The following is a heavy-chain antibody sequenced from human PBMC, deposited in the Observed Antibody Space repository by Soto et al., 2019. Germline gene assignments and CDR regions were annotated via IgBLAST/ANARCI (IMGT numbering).Heavy chain of an antibody. CDR3: AKGRGGSGCLTPRVDF. Sequence: EVQLLESGGGLVQPGGSLRLSCAASGFTFNNYAMTWVRQAPGKGLEWVSAISGGGGTTSYADSVKGRFTVSRDGSKNTLYLQMSSQRAEDTALYYCAKGRGGSGCLTPRVDFWGQGTLVTVSS. CDR1: GFTFNNYA. J-gene: IGHJ4*02. V-gene: IGHV3-23*01. D-gene: IGHD3-10*01. CDR2: ISGGGGTT.